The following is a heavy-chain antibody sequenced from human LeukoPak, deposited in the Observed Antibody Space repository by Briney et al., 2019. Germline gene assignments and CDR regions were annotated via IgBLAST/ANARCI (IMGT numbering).Heavy chain of an antibody. Sequence: GGSLRLSCAASGFTFRDYVMTWVRQAPGKGLEWASTISVGGRTDYADSVKGRFTISRDDARNSVYLHLNALRVDDTAVYYCARDLTSAYWSPGGYYYYMDVWGKGTAVTVSS. J-gene: IGHJ6*03. D-gene: IGHD3-16*01. V-gene: IGHV3-69-1*02. CDR2: ISVGGRT. CDR3: ARDLTSAYWSPGGYYYYMDV. CDR1: GFTFRDYV.